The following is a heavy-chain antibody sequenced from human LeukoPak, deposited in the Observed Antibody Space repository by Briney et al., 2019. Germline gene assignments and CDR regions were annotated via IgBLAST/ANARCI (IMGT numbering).Heavy chain of an antibody. Sequence: ASVKVSCKASGYTFTSYGISWVRQAPGQGLEWMGWISAYNGNTNYAQKLQGRVTMTTDTSTSTAYMELRSLRSDDTAVYYCAGRSLRYFDWLLTSLDYYYGMDVWGQGTTVTVSS. CDR1: GYTFTSYG. CDR3: AGRSLRYFDWLLTSLDYYYGMDV. CDR2: ISAYNGNT. V-gene: IGHV1-18*01. D-gene: IGHD3-9*01. J-gene: IGHJ6*02.